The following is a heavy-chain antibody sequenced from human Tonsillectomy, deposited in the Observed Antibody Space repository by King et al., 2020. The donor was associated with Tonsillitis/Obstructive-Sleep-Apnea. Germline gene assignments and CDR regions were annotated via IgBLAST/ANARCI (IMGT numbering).Heavy chain of an antibody. CDR1: GLTFSNYA. CDR2: ISGNGGST. Sequence: VQLVESGGDLVQPGGSLRLSCAASGLTFSNYAMSWVRQAPGKGLEWVSAISGNGGSTYYADSVKGRFTISRDNSKNTLYLQMNSLRAEDTAVYYCANRNYYGSGRYVSYFDYWGQGTLVTVSS. CDR3: ANRNYYGSGRYVSYFDY. J-gene: IGHJ4*02. D-gene: IGHD3-10*01. V-gene: IGHV3-23*04.